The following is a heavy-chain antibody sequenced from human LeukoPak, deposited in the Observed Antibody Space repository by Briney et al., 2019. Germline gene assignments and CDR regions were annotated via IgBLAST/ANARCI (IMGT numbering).Heavy chain of an antibody. V-gene: IGHV3-23*01. CDR2: ISGSGDGT. D-gene: IGHD2-15*01. Sequence: GGSLRLSCAVSVFTFSNYWMHWIRQAPGKGLEWVSAISGSGDGTYYADSVKGRFTISRDNSKNTLYLQMNGLRAEDTAVYYCAKPPLQYCSGGNRWGYFDYWGQGTLVTVSS. CDR1: VFTFSNYW. J-gene: IGHJ4*02. CDR3: AKPPLQYCSGGNRWGYFDY.